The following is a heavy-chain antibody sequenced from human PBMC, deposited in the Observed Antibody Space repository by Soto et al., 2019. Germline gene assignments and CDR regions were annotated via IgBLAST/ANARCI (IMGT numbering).Heavy chain of an antibody. D-gene: IGHD3-16*02. CDR3: ARVGLGVYDYVWWSYRNYGMDV. CDR2: INHSGST. J-gene: IGHJ6*02. V-gene: IGHV4-34*01. CDR1: GGSFSGYY. Sequence: QVQLQQWGAGLLKPSETLSLTCAVYGGSFSGYYWSWIRQPPGKGLEWIGEINHSGSTNYNPSLKSRVTISVDTSKTQCSLKMSSVTAADTAVYYCARVGLGVYDYVWWSYRNYGMDVWGQGTTVTVSS.